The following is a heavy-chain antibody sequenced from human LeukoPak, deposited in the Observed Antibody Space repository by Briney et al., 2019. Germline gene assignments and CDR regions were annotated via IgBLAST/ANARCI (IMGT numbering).Heavy chain of an antibody. Sequence: SETLSLTCTVSGGSISNYYWSWIRQPPGKGLEWIGYIYYSGSAKYNPSLKSRVTISVDTSKNQFSLKLSSVTAADTAVYYCARRVAVPGSYYFDYWSQGTLVTVSS. J-gene: IGHJ4*02. CDR3: ARRVAVPGSYYFDY. CDR2: IYYSGSA. D-gene: IGHD2-15*01. V-gene: IGHV4-59*01. CDR1: GGSISNYY.